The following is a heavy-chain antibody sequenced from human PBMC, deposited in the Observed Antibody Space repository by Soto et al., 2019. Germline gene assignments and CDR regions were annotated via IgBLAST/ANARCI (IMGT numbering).Heavy chain of an antibody. CDR2: MSNGGSNT. Sequence: QVHLVESGGGVVQPGRSLRLSCAASGFTFSTYAMHWVRQAPGKGLEWVAFMSNGGSNTHYADSVKGRFTISRDNSKNTLYLQMNSLRPEDTAVYYCARELISSTSPVEFDSWGQGTLVTVSS. V-gene: IGHV3-30-3*01. CDR1: GFTFSTYA. CDR3: ARELISSTSPVEFDS. J-gene: IGHJ4*02. D-gene: IGHD6-13*01.